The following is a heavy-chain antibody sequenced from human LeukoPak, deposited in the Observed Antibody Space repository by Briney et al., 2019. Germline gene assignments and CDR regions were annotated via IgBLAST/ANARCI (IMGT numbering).Heavy chain of an antibody. CDR1: GFTFSSYA. CDR3: AKGLAGYSSSPIDY. J-gene: IGHJ4*02. V-gene: IGHV3-23*01. D-gene: IGHD6-13*01. CDR2: ISDSGGGT. Sequence: GRSLRLSCAASGFTFSSYAMSWVRQAPGKGLEWVSDISDSGGGTFYADSVKGRFTISRDNSKNTLYLQMNSLRAEDTAVYYCAKGLAGYSSSPIDYWGQGTLVTVSS.